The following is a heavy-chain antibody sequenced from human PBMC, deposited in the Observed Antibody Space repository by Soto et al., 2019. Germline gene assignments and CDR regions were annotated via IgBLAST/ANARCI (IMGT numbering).Heavy chain of an antibody. CDR1: GFTFSNSA. CDR3: AADPYHCRGADCYSIDLPGVSYNGMDV. D-gene: IGHD2-15*01. Sequence: SVKVSCKASGFTFSNSAVQWVRQARGQRLEWLGWIVVGSGNTNYAQRFQDRVTISRDMSTSTAYMDLGSLRSEDTAVYYCAADPYHCRGADCYSIDLPGVSYNGMDVWGQGTAVTVSS. V-gene: IGHV1-58*01. J-gene: IGHJ6*02. CDR2: IVVGSGNT.